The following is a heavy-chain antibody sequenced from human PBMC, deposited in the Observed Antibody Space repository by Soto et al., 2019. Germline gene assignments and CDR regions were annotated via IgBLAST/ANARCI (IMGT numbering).Heavy chain of an antibody. CDR2: ISPSGGAT. D-gene: IGHD6-19*01. V-gene: IGHV1-46*01. J-gene: IGHJ3*02. CDR3: AIGRTGAGPDEALDI. CDR1: GYTITSYY. Sequence: GASVKVSCKASGYTITSYYIHWVRQAPGQGLEWMGTISPSGGATSYAQTLQGRVTMTRDTSTSTVYMDLSSLRSEDTAVYYCAIGRTGAGPDEALDIWGQETMVTVSS.